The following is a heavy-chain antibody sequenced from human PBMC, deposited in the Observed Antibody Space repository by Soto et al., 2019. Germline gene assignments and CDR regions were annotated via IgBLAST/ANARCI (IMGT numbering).Heavy chain of an antibody. CDR3: VRGSRMDFDY. J-gene: IGHJ4*02. D-gene: IGHD2-2*03. Sequence: PSQTLSLTCAISGDSVSSNSAAWNWIRQSPSRGLEWLGRTYYRSKWYSEYAISVKSRIIINADTSKNQFSLQLNSVTPEDTAVYYCVRGSRMDFDYWGQGTLVTVSS. CDR2: TYYRSKWYS. CDR1: GDSVSSNSAA. V-gene: IGHV6-1*01.